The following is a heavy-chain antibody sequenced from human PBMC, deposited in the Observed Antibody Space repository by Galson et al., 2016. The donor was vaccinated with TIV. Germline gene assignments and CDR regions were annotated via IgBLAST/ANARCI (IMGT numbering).Heavy chain of an antibody. V-gene: IGHV3-23*01. CDR3: TRRKNYGGDAFDL. CDR1: GFTFSSYA. D-gene: IGHD4-23*01. J-gene: IGHJ3*01. Sequence: SLRLSCAASGFTFSSYAMHWVRQAPGKGLEWVSGIVGTGGTTYYADPVKGRFSISRDNSKNTLYLQMNSLRAEDTALYYCTRRKNYGGDAFDLWGQGTLVTVSS. CDR2: IVGTGGTT.